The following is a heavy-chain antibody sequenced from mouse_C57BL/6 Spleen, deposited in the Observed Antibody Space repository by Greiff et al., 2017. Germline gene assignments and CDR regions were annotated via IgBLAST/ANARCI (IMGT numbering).Heavy chain of an antibody. Sequence: EVKLQESGPGMVKPSQSLSLTCTVTGYSITSGYDWHWIRHFPGNKLEWMGYISYSGSTNYNPSLKSRISITHDTSKNHFFLKLNSVTTEDTATYYCARADYDVSFAYWGQGTLVTVSA. D-gene: IGHD2-4*01. CDR1: GYSITSGYD. J-gene: IGHJ3*01. CDR3: ARADYDVSFAY. V-gene: IGHV3-1*01. CDR2: ISYSGST.